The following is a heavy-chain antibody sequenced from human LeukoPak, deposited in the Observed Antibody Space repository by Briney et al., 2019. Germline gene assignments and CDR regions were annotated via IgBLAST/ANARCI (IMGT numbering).Heavy chain of an antibody. Sequence: GGSLRLSCAASGFAFSSYSMNWVRQAPGKGLEWVSYISSSSSTIYYADSVKGRFTISRDNAKNSLYLQMNSPRAEDTAVYYCARDVAYWGQGALVTVSS. CDR2: ISSSSSTI. CDR3: ARDVAY. V-gene: IGHV3-48*01. D-gene: IGHD5-12*01. CDR1: GFAFSSYS. J-gene: IGHJ4*02.